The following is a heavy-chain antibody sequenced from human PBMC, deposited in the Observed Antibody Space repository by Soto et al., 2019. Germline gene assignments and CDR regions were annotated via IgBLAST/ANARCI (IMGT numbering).Heavy chain of an antibody. D-gene: IGHD2-2*01. V-gene: IGHV1-3*01. CDR1: GYTFTSYS. J-gene: IGHJ6*02. CDR3: ARYIVVVPAADYYYGMDV. CDR2: INAGNGNT. Sequence: ASVKVSCKASGYTFTSYSMYWVRQAPGQRLEWMGWINAGNGNTKYSQKFQGRVTITRDTSASTAYMELSSLRSEDTAVYYCARYIVVVPAADYYYGMDVWGQGTTVTVSS.